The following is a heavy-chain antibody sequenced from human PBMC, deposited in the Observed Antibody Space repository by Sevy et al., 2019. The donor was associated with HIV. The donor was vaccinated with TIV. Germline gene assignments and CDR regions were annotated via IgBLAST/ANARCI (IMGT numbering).Heavy chain of an antibody. CDR3: ARVDSSGWSDY. D-gene: IGHD6-13*01. V-gene: IGHV4-38-2*01. CDR1: GYSMTSGYF. CDR2: LHHSGTT. Sequence: SETLSLTCAVSGYSMTSGYFWGWIRQSPGKGLEWIGSLHHSGTTYYSPSLKSRVTLSVDTSKNQFSLKVRSVTAADTAVYYCARVDSSGWSDYWGQGTLVTVSS. J-gene: IGHJ4*02.